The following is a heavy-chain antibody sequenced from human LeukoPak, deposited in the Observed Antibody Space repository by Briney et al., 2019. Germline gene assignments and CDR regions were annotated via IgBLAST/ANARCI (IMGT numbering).Heavy chain of an antibody. CDR2: MNPNSGNT. CDR3: ARGRFRQGYCSGGSCYGDDY. V-gene: IGHV1-8*01. CDR1: GYTFTSYE. Sequence: ASVKVSCKPSGYTFTSYEINWVRQATGQGLEWMGWMNPNSGNTGYAQKFQGRITMTRNTSISTAYMELSSLRSEDPAVYYCARGRFRQGYCSGGSCYGDDYWGRGTLVTVSS. D-gene: IGHD2-15*01. J-gene: IGHJ4*02.